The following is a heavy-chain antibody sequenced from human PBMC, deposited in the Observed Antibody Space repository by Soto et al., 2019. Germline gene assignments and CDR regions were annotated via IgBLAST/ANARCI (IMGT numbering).Heavy chain of an antibody. Sequence: QVQLVQSGAEVKKPGASVKVSCKASGYTFTSYGISWVRQAPGQGLEWMGWISAYNGNTNYAQKLQGRVTMTTDTTTGTAYMELRILRSDDTAVYYCARDPPYSSGWYAGFDPWGQGTLVTVSS. CDR1: GYTFTSYG. CDR3: ARDPPYSSGWYAGFDP. V-gene: IGHV1-18*01. D-gene: IGHD6-19*01. CDR2: ISAYNGNT. J-gene: IGHJ5*02.